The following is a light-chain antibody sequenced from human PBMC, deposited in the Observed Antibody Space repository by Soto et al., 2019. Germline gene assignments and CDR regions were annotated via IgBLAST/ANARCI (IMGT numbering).Light chain of an antibody. CDR2: GAS. CDR1: QSISGNY. CDR3: QQNYSPPPIT. J-gene: IGKJ5*01. Sequence: EIVLTQSPGTLSLSPGERATLSCGASQSISGNYLAWYQQKPGQAPRLLIYGASNRATGIPERFSGSGSGTYFTLTISNLQPEDFATYYCQQNYSPPPITFGQGTRLEIK. V-gene: IGKV3-20*01.